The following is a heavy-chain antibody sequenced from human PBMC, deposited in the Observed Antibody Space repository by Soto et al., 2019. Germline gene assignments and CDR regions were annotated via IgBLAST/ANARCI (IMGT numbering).Heavy chain of an antibody. CDR3: ARSGGTGIVIPSHWFHP. CDR2: ISSSGST. CDR1: GDSIGGVGY. J-gene: IGHJ5*02. V-gene: IGHV4-31*03. Sequence: TLSLTCTVSGDSIGGVGYWSWIRQFPGRGLEWIGCISSSGSTYYNPALNNRISLSLATSQNQFSLKLLSVTAADTAIYYCARSGGTGIVIPSHWFHPWGQGTPAPVSS. D-gene: IGHD3-10*01.